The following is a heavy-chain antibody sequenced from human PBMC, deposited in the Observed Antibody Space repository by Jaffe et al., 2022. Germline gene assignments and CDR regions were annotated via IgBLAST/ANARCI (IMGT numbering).Heavy chain of an antibody. CDR3: AKKAKKGGAFDI. V-gene: IGHV3-30*02. CDR2: IRYDGSNK. J-gene: IGHJ3*02. Sequence: QVQLVESGGGVVQPGGSLRLSCAASGFTFSSYGMHWVRQAPGKGLEWVAFIRYDGSNKYYADSVKGRFTISRDNSKNTLYLQMNSLRAEDTAVYYCAKKAKKGGAFDIWGQGTMVTVSS. CDR1: GFTFSSYG.